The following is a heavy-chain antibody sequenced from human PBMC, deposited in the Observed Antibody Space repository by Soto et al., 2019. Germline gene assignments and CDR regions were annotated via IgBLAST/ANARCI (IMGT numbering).Heavy chain of an antibody. D-gene: IGHD3-9*01. V-gene: IGHV3-30-3*01. Sequence: GGSLRLSCAASGFTFSSYAMHWVRQAPGKGLEWVAVISYDGSNKYYADSVKGRFTISRDNSKNTLYLQMNSLRAEDTAVYYCARGGYFDWSQLFDYWGQGTLVTVSS. CDR1: GFTFSSYA. CDR3: ARGGYFDWSQLFDY. J-gene: IGHJ4*02. CDR2: ISYDGSNK.